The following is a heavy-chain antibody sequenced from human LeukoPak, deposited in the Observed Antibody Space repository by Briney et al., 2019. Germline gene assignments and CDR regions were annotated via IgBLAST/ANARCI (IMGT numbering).Heavy chain of an antibody. Sequence: SETLSLTCTVSGGSIGSSSYYWGWIRQPPGKGLEWIGSIFRTGSTYCTASLKSRVSISVDTSKNHFVLNLTSVTAADTAVYFCARRVGFYGSGSLNYFDPWGQGILVSVSS. V-gene: IGHV4-39*02. CDR3: ARRVGFYGSGSLNYFDP. J-gene: IGHJ5*01. D-gene: IGHD3-10*01. CDR1: GGSIGSSSYY. CDR2: IFRTGST.